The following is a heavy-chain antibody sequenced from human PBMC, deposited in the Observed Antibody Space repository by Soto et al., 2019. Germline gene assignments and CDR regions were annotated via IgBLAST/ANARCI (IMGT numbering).Heavy chain of an antibody. CDR2: IIPIFGTA. V-gene: IGHV1-69*13. CDR3: ARDLSSGTDYYYYGMDV. J-gene: IGHJ6*02. CDR1: GGTFSSYA. D-gene: IGHD6-19*01. Sequence: SVKVSCKASGGTFSSYAVSWVRQAPGQGLEWMGGIIPIFGTANYAQKFQGRVTITADESTSTAYMELSSLRSEDTAVYYCARDLSSGTDYYYYGMDVWGQGTTVTVSS.